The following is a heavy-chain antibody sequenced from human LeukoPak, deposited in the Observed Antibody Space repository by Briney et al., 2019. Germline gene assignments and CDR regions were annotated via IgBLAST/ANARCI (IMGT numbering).Heavy chain of an antibody. Sequence: GRSLRLSCAAAGFTFSHYGMHWVRQAPGKGLEWVAVIWSDGTNQYYGDSVKDRFTISRDDSGNTVYLQMNSLRPEDTGAYYCARDAQRGFDYSNSLEYWGQGTPVTVST. V-gene: IGHV3-33*01. J-gene: IGHJ4*02. CDR3: ARDAQRGFDYSNSLEY. CDR2: IWSDGTNQ. CDR1: GFTFSHYG. D-gene: IGHD4-11*01.